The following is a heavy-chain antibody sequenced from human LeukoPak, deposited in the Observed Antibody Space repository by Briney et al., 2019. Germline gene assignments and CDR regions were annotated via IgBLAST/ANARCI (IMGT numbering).Heavy chain of an antibody. J-gene: IGHJ3*02. D-gene: IGHD3-3*01. V-gene: IGHV4-31*03. CDR3: ARCPGYYDFWSDAFDI. Sequence: SETLSLTCTVSGGSISSGGYYWSWIRQHPGKGLEWIGYIYYSGSTYCNPSHKSRVTISVDTSKNQFSLKLSSVTAADTAVYYCARCPGYYDFWSDAFDIWGQGTMVTVSS. CDR2: IYYSGST. CDR1: GGSISSGGYY.